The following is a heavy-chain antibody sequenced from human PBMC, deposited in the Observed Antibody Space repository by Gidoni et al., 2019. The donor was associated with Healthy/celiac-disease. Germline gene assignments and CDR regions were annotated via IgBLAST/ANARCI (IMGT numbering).Heavy chain of an antibody. J-gene: IGHJ4*02. CDR2: INHSGST. CDR1: GGSFSGYY. D-gene: IGHD1-26*01. V-gene: IGHV4-34*01. Sequence: QVQLQQWGAGLLKPSETLSLTCAVYGGSFSGYYWSWIRQPPGKGLGWIGEINHSGSTNYNPSLKSRVTISVDTSQNQFSLKLSSVTAADTAVYYCARGGRRAKMVGATYYFDYWGQGTLVTVSS. CDR3: ARGGRRAKMVGATYYFDY.